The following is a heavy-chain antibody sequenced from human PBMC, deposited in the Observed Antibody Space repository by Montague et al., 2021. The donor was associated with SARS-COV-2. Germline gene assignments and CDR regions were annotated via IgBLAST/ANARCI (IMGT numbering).Heavy chain of an antibody. J-gene: IGHJ5*02. Sequence: SETLSLTCTVSGGSISSYYWSWIRQPPGKGLEWIGYIYYSGSTXXXPSXXXRATISVDTSKNQFSLKLSSVTAADTAVYYCARIPLTPGRWLLGSRGASIPQSFWFDPWGQGTLVTVSS. CDR3: ARIPLTPGRWLLGSRGASIPQSFWFDP. CDR1: GGSISSYY. D-gene: IGHD5-24*01. CDR2: IYYSGST. V-gene: IGHV4-59*01.